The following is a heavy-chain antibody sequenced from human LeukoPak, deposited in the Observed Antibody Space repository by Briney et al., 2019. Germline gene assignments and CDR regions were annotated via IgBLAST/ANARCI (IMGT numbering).Heavy chain of an antibody. CDR3: ARDAAVAGKGGFDY. CDR1: EFTFSSNY. J-gene: IGHJ4*02. CDR2: LYSGGVT. V-gene: IGHV3-53*01. D-gene: IGHD6-19*01. Sequence: GGSLRLSCAASEFTFSSNYMNWVRQAPGKGLEWVSVLYSGGVTSYADSVKGRFTISRDNSKNTLYLQMSSLRAEDTAVYYCARDAAVAGKGGFDYRGQRALVTVSS.